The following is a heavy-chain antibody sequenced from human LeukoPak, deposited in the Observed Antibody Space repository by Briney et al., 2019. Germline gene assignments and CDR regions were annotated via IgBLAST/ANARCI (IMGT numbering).Heavy chain of an antibody. J-gene: IGHJ4*02. CDR1: GYTFTSYG. CDR3: ARKGPYDY. V-gene: IGHV1-2*02. CDR2: INPNSGGT. Sequence: GASVKVSCKASGYTFTSYGISWVRQAPGQGLEWMGWINPNSGGTNYAQKFQGRVTMTRDTSISTAYMELSRLRSDDTAVYYCARKGPYDYWGQGTLVTVSS.